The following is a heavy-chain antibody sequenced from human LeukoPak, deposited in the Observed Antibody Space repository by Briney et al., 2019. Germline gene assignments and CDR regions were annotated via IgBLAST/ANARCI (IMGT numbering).Heavy chain of an antibody. V-gene: IGHV4-39*07. J-gene: IGHJ3*02. Sequence: SETLSLTCTVSGGSIRSSYYYWGWIRQPPGKGLEWIGSIYDSGSTYYNPSLKSRVTISVDTSKNQFSLKLSSVTAADAAVYYCARAVYDSSGYSDAFDIWGQGTMVTVSS. CDR1: GGSIRSSYYY. CDR3: ARAVYDSSGYSDAFDI. CDR2: IYDSGST. D-gene: IGHD3-22*01.